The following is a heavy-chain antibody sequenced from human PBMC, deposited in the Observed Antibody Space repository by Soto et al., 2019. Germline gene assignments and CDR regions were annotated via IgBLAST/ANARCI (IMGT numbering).Heavy chain of an antibody. CDR1: GGTFSSYA. V-gene: IGHV1-69*13. CDR3: ARDDSSPTLNYYYYYGMDV. Sequence: ASVKVSCKASGGTFSSYAISWVRQAPGQGLEWMGGIIPIFGTANYAQKFQGRATITADESTSTAYMELSSLRSEDTAVYYCARDDSSPTLNYYYYYGMDVWGQGTTVTVSS. J-gene: IGHJ6*02. CDR2: IIPIFGTA. D-gene: IGHD6-13*01.